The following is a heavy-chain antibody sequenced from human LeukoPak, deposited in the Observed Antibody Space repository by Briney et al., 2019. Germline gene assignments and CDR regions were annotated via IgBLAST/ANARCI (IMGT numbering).Heavy chain of an antibody. Sequence: PSETLSLTCTVSGGSISSSSYYWGWIRQPPGKGLEWIGSIYYSGSTYYNPSLKSRVTISVDTSKNQFSLKLSSVTAADTAVYYCARSRRTVTTHDAFDIWGQGTMVTVSS. CDR2: IYYSGST. V-gene: IGHV4-39*01. CDR1: GGSISSSSYY. CDR3: ARSRRTVTTHDAFDI. J-gene: IGHJ3*02. D-gene: IGHD4-11*01.